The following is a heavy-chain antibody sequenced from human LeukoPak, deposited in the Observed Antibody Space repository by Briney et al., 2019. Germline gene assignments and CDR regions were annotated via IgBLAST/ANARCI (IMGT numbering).Heavy chain of an antibody. V-gene: IGHV3-7*01. D-gene: IGHD6-19*01. CDR1: GFTFSSYW. J-gene: IGHJ6*03. CDR2: IKQDGSVK. Sequence: GGSLGLPCAASGFTFSSYWMSWVRQAPGKGLEWVANIKQDGSVKYYVDSVKGRFTISRDNAKNSLYLQMNSLRAEDTAVYYCARDQYSSGWLAVYYYYYMDVWGKGTTVTVSS. CDR3: ARDQYSSGWLAVYYYYYMDV.